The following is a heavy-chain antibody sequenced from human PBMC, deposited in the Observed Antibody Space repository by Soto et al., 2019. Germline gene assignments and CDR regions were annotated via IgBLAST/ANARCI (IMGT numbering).Heavy chain of an antibody. CDR2: SIPIFGTA. D-gene: IGHD6-6*01. CDR3: ARDRGRGYGSSSIYYYYYYGMDV. Sequence: GASVKVSCKXSGGTFSSYAISWVRQAPGQGLEWMGGSIPIFGTANYAQKFQGRVTITADESTSTAYMELSSLRSEDTAVYYCARDRGRGYGSSSIYYYYYYGMDVWGQGTTVTVSS. V-gene: IGHV1-69*13. J-gene: IGHJ6*02. CDR1: GGTFSSYA.